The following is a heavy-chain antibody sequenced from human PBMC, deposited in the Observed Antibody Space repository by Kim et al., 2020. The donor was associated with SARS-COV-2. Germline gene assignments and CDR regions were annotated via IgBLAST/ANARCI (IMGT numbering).Heavy chain of an antibody. CDR1: GFTFSSYN. V-gene: IGHV3-21*01. J-gene: IGHJ5*02. Sequence: GGSLRLSCVASGFTFSSYNMQWVRQAPGKGLEWVSSISNSGSYTYYADSVKGRFTISRDNAKNSLYLQLNSLRVEETAIYYCASDRFSVTWFDLWGQGTLVSVSS. D-gene: IGHD3-3*02. CDR3: ASDRFSVTWFDL. CDR2: ISNSGSYT.